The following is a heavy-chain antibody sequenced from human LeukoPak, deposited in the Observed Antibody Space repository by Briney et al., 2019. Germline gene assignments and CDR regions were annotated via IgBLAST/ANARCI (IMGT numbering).Heavy chain of an antibody. J-gene: IGHJ6*03. D-gene: IGHD3-22*01. CDR1: GGSISSGDYY. Sequence: PSGTLSLTCTVSGGSISSGDYYWSWIRQPPGKGLEWIGYIYYSGSTYYNPSLKSRVTISVDTSKNQFSLKLSSVTAADTAVYYCARAHDSSGYYHYYYMDVWGKGTTVTVSS. CDR3: ARAHDSSGYYHYYYMDV. V-gene: IGHV4-30-4*08. CDR2: IYYSGST.